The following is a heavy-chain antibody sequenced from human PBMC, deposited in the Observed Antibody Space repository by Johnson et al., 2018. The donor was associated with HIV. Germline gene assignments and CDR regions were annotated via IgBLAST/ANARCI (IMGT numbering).Heavy chain of an antibody. CDR3: ARGGSSTSLDAFDI. Sequence: QVQLVESGGGVVQPGRSLRLSCAASGFTFSSYAMHWVRQAPGKGLEWVAVISYDGSNKYYADSVKGRFTISRANSKNTLSLQMNSLRAEETAVYYCARGGSSTSLDAFDIWGQGTMVTVSS. J-gene: IGHJ3*02. CDR1: GFTFSSYA. D-gene: IGHD2-2*01. V-gene: IGHV3-30-3*01. CDR2: ISYDGSNK.